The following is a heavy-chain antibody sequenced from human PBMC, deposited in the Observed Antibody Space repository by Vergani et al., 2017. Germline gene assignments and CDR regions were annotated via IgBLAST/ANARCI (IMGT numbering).Heavy chain of an antibody. Sequence: QVQLLQSGSELKKPGASVRISCEASGYTFTNYPLIWVRQAPGQGLVFMGWINTNSGNPTYAPGFTGRFVFSLDTSVSTAYLQISGLKAEDSAVYYCARGRQWRLTEYLYGMDVWGQGTTVTVSS. V-gene: IGHV7-4-1*02. CDR2: INTNSGNP. J-gene: IGHJ6*02. D-gene: IGHD6-19*01. CDR3: ARGRQWRLTEYLYGMDV. CDR1: GYTFTNYP.